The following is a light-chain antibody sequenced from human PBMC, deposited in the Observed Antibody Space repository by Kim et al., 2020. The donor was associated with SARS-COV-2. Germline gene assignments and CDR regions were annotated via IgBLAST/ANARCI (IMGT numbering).Light chain of an antibody. V-gene: IGLV6-57*02. J-gene: IGLJ2*01. CDR3: QSYDSSSVV. Sequence: NFMLTQPHSVSESPGKTVTISCTGSSGSIASNYVQWYQQRPGSAPTTVIYEDNQRPSGVPDRFSGSIDSSSNSASLTISGLKTEYEADYYCQSYDSSSVVFGGGTQLTVL. CDR1: SGSIASNY. CDR2: EDN.